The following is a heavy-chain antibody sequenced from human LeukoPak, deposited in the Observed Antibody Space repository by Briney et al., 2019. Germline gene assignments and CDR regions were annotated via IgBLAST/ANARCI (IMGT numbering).Heavy chain of an antibody. J-gene: IGHJ4*02. Sequence: SGPTLVNPTQTLTLTCSFSGFSLTTEQEAVGWIRQPPGKALEWVALIYWHDERRYSPSLKSRLTITKDTSKNQVVLTMTDIDPVDTATYYCAHRRGGYFDYWGQGTLVTVSS. CDR1: GFSLTTEQEA. D-gene: IGHD2-15*01. CDR2: IYWHDER. V-gene: IGHV2-5*01. CDR3: AHRRGGYFDY.